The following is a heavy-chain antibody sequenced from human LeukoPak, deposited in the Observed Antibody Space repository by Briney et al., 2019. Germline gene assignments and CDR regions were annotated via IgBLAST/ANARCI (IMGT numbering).Heavy chain of an antibody. CDR1: GYTFTAYY. Sequence: ASVKVSGEASGYTFTAYYMHWVRQAPGQGLEWMGWIHPNSGATNYAQKFQGRVTMTRDTSISTAFMELSRLRSDDTAVYYCARDLDASSSLDYWGQGTLVTVSS. CDR3: ARDLDASSSLDY. CDR2: IHPNSGAT. D-gene: IGHD6-6*01. J-gene: IGHJ4*01. V-gene: IGHV1-2*02.